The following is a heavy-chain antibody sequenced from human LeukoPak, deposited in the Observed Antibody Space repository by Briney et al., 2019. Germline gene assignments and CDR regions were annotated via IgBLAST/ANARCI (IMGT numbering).Heavy chain of an antibody. V-gene: IGHV3-7*03. CDR2: IKQDGSEK. J-gene: IGHJ4*02. CDR3: ARGNNWNLFDY. Sequence: GGSLRLSCAASGFTFSSYWMSWVRHAPGKGLEWVANIKQDGSEKYYVDSVKGRFTIPRDNAKNSLYLQMNSLRAEDTAVYYCARGNNWNLFDYWGQGTLVTVSS. CDR1: GFTFSSYW. D-gene: IGHD1-20*01.